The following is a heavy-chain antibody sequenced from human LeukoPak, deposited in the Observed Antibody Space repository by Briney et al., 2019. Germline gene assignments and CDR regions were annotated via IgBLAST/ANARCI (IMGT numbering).Heavy chain of an antibody. Sequence: SETLSLTCAVSGYSIRSGYYWGWIRQPPGKGLEWIGCIYHSGSTYYNPSLKSRVTISVDTSKNQFSLNLNSVTAADTAVYYCARDRGGGSDNSESYWGQGTLVTVSS. CDR3: ARDRGGGSDNSESY. J-gene: IGHJ4*02. D-gene: IGHD4-23*01. V-gene: IGHV4-38-2*02. CDR2: IYHSGST. CDR1: GYSIRSGYY.